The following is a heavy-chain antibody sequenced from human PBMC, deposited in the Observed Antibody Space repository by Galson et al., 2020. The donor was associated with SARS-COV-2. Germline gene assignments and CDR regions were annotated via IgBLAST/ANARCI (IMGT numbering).Heavy chain of an antibody. Sequence: ASVKVSCKASGYTLTELSMHWVRQAPGKGLEWMGGFDPEDGETIYAQKFQGRVTMTEDTSTDTANMELSSLRSEDTAVYYCATGSVRGTPNWFDPWGQGTLVTVSS. J-gene: IGHJ5*02. CDR2: FDPEDGET. V-gene: IGHV1-24*01. CDR1: GYTLTELS. CDR3: ATGSVRGTPNWFDP. D-gene: IGHD3-10*02.